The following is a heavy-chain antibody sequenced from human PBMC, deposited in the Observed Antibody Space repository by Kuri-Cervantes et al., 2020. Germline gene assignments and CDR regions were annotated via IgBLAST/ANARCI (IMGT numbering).Heavy chain of an antibody. D-gene: IGHD3-10*01. CDR1: GYTFTSYY. J-gene: IGHJ3*02. V-gene: IGHV1-2*04. CDR3: ARDPTRYGSGSYLVFAFDI. Sequence: ASVKVSCKASGYTFTSYYMHWVRQAPGQGLEWMGIINPNSGGTNYAQKFQGWVTMTRDTSISTAYMKLSRLRSDDTAVYYCARDPTRYGSGSYLVFAFDIWGQGTMVTVSS. CDR2: INPNSGGT.